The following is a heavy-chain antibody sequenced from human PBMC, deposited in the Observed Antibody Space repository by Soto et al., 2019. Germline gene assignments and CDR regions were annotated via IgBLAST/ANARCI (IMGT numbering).Heavy chain of an antibody. D-gene: IGHD3-10*01. CDR1: GGTFSSYA. CDR2: IIPIFGTA. J-gene: IGHJ4*02. V-gene: IGHV1-69*13. CDR3: ARDQGSGYFDY. Sequence: VASVKVSCKASGGTFSSYAISWVRQAPGQGLEWMGGIIPIFGTANYAQKFQGRVTITADESTSTAYMELSSLRSEDTAVYYCARDQGSGYFDYWGQGTLVTVPS.